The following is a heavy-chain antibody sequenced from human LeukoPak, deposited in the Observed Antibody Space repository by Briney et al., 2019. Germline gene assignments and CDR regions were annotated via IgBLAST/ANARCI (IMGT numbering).Heavy chain of an antibody. CDR3: AKASRFGYSYGPREYFYYMDV. D-gene: IGHD5-18*01. CDR2: ISSSSSYI. V-gene: IGHV3-21*04. Sequence: GGSLRLSCAASGFTFSSYSMNWVRQAPGKGLEWVSSISSSSSYIYYADSVKGRFTISRDNAKNSLYLQMNSLRAEDTAVYYCAKASRFGYSYGPREYFYYMDVWGKGTTVTISS. J-gene: IGHJ6*03. CDR1: GFTFSSYS.